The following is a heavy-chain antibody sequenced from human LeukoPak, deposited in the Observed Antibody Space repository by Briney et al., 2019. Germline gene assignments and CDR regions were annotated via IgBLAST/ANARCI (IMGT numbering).Heavy chain of an antibody. CDR3: AKVGSADY. CDR2: ISGSGGGT. CDR1: GFTFSSFV. J-gene: IGHJ4*02. V-gene: IGHV3-23*01. Sequence: PGGSLRLSCAASGFTFSSFVMSWVRRAPGKGLEWVSAISGSGGGTYYADSVKGRFTISRDNSKNTLYLQMNSLRAEDTAVYYCAKVGSADYWGQGTLVTVSS. D-gene: IGHD1-26*01.